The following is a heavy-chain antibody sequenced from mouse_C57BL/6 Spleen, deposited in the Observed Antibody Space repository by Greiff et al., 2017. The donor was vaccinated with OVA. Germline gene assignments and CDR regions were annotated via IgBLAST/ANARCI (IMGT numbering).Heavy chain of an antibody. J-gene: IGHJ3*01. CDR1: GYAFSSSW. V-gene: IGHV1-82*01. CDR3: SRSGDYDGGFSY. D-gene: IGHD2-4*01. Sequence: VQLVESGPELVKPGASVKISCAASGYAFSSSWMNWVKQRPGKGLEWIGRIYPGDGDTNYNGKVKGKATLTADKSSSTAYMQLSSLTSEDAAVYFCSRSGDYDGGFSYGGQVALVTVSA. CDR2: IYPGDGDT.